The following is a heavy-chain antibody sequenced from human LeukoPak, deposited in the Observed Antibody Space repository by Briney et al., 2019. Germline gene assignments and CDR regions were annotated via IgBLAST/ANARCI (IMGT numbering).Heavy chain of an antibody. CDR1: GYTFTSYD. V-gene: IGHV1-18*01. Sequence: ASVKVPCKASGYTFTSYDINWVRQATGQGLEWMGWISSYNGNTKYAEKLQGRVTMTTDTSTSTAYMELRSLRSDDTAVYYCARVQLERSGEPFDYWGQGTLVTVSS. CDR2: ISSYNGNT. J-gene: IGHJ4*02. CDR3: ARVQLERSGEPFDY. D-gene: IGHD1-1*01.